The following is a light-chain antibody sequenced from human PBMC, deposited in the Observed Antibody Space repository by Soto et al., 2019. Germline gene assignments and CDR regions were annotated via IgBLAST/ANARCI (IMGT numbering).Light chain of an antibody. CDR1: SSNIGSTT. Sequence: QSVLTQPPSASGTPGQRVTISCSGSSSNIGSTTVNWYQQLPGTAPKLLIYGNNQRPSGVPDRFSGSKSGTSASLAISGLQSEDESDYHCAAWDDSLNGWVFGGGTKLTVL. J-gene: IGLJ3*02. CDR2: GNN. V-gene: IGLV1-44*01. CDR3: AAWDDSLNGWV.